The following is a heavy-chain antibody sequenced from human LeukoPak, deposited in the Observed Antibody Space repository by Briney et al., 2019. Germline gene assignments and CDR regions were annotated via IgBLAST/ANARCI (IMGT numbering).Heavy chain of an antibody. D-gene: IGHD3-16*01. CDR1: GFAFSAYW. Sequence: GGSLRLSCAASGFAFSAYWMHWVRQAPGKGLEWVSRINEDATTITYADSVKGRFIIYRDNSKKSLYLQINNLRADDTAVYYCVRDLILVWTPGDDFDFWGQGTLVIVSS. CDR3: VRDLILVWTPGDDFDF. CDR2: INEDATTI. J-gene: IGHJ4*02. V-gene: IGHV3-74*01.